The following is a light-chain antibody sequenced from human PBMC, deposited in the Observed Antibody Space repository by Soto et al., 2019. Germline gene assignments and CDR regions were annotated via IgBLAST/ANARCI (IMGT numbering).Light chain of an antibody. V-gene: IGLV2-14*01. J-gene: IGLJ2*01. Sequence: QSALTQPASVSGSPGQSITISCTGTSSDVGGYNYVSWYQQHPGKAPKLMINDVSNRPSGVSNRFSGSKSGNTASLTISGLQAEDEADYYCSSYTSSSTVVFAGGTKVTVL. CDR2: DVS. CDR3: SSYTSSSTVV. CDR1: SSDVGGYNY.